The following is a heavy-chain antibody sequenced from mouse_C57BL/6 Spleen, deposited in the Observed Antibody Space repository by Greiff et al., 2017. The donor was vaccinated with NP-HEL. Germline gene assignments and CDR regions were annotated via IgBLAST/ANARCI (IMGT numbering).Heavy chain of an antibody. CDR3: AIYGNYEGFAY. CDR2: IHPSDSDT. Sequence: QVQLKQPGAELVKPGASVKVSCKASGYTFTSYWMHWVKQRPGQGLEWIGRIHPSDSDTNYNQKFKGKATLTVDKSSSTAYMQLSSLTSEDSAVYYCAIYGNYEGFAYWGQGTLVTVSA. D-gene: IGHD2-1*01. J-gene: IGHJ3*01. CDR1: GYTFTSYW. V-gene: IGHV1-74*01.